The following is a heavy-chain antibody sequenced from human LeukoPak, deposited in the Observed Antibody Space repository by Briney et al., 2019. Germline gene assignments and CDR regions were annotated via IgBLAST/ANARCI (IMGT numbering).Heavy chain of an antibody. CDR1: GFAFSSYN. CDR3: ARRPYSDTSGRLSDV. CDR2: IGSSGSPT. D-gene: IGHD3-22*01. Sequence: GGSLRLSCAASGFAFSSYNMNWVRQAPGKGREWISYIGSSGSPTHYADSVGGRFTISRDNAKNSLYLQMNSLRDEDTAVCFCARRPYSDTSGRLSDVWGQGTTVTVSS. J-gene: IGHJ6*02. V-gene: IGHV3-48*02.